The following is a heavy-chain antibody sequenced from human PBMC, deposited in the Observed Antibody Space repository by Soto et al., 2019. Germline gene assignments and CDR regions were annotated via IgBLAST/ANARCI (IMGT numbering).Heavy chain of an antibody. CDR3: ARGIQLWKDPFDY. CDR2: IYYSGST. V-gene: IGHV4-59*01. CDR1: GCSISSYD. J-gene: IGHJ4*02. Sequence: SETLSLTCPVAGCSISSYDWSWLRQPPGKGLEWIGYIYYSGSTNYNPSLKSRVTISVDTSKNQFSLKLSSVTAADTAVYYCARGIQLWKDPFDYWGQGTLVTVSS. D-gene: IGHD5-18*01.